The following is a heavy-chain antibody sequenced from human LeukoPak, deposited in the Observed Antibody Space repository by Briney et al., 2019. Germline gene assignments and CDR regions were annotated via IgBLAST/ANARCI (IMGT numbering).Heavy chain of an antibody. Sequence: GSSVNVSCKASGASLNIYAISWVRQAPGRGLEWLGGIIPILGSPNYAQRFQDRLTITADTSTKTVYMELSSLTSEDTAVYYCGRDRDGYNDYWGQGTLVTVSS. CDR3: GRDRDGYNDY. J-gene: IGHJ4*02. D-gene: IGHD5-24*01. CDR1: GASLNIYA. V-gene: IGHV1-69*06. CDR2: IIPILGSP.